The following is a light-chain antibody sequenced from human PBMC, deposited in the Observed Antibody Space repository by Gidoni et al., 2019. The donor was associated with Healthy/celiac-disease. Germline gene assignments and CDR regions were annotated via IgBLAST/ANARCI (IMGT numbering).Light chain of an antibody. CDR3: QQANSCPYT. Sequence: IQMTQSPSSVSASVGARVTITCRASQGISSWVAWYQQKPGKAPKLLIDAASSLQSGVPSRFSGSGSGTDFTLTISSLQPEDFATYYCQQANSCPYTFGQGTRLEIK. J-gene: IGKJ5*01. CDR1: QGISSW. CDR2: AAS. V-gene: IGKV1-12*01.